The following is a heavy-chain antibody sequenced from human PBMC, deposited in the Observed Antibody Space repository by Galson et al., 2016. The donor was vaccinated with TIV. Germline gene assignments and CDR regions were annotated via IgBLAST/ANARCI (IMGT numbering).Heavy chain of an antibody. V-gene: IGHV3-7*03. CDR2: IKQDGSDR. CDR1: QFPFCDYW. Sequence: SLRLSCAASQFPFCDYWMNWIRQAPGKGLEWVATIKQDGSDRYYGDSVKGRFTISRDNAKRLLYLHMSSLRVEDTAVYYCARDPRFGGMDVWGQGATVAVS. J-gene: IGHJ6*02. CDR3: ARDPRFGGMDV. D-gene: IGHD3-10*01.